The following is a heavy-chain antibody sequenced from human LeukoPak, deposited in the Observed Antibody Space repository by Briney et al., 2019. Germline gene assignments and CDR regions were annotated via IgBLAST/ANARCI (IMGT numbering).Heavy chain of an antibody. D-gene: IGHD2-15*01. V-gene: IGHV3-23*01. CDR3: AKDLVEGYCSGGSCRGGGRGAALDI. CDR1: GFTFNSFW. Sequence: GGSLRLSCAASGFTFNSFWMSWVRQAPGKGLEWVSAISGGGGGKYYADSVKGRFTISRDNSKSTLYLQMNSLRAEDTAVYYCAKDLVEGYCSGGSCRGGGRGAALDIWGKGTMVTVSS. CDR2: ISGGGGGK. J-gene: IGHJ3*02.